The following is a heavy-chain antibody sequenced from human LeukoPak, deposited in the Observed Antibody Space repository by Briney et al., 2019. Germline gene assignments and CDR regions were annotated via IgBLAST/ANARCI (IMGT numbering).Heavy chain of an antibody. J-gene: IGHJ4*02. V-gene: IGHV1-69*04. CDR3: ARDKRGSSSYYSFDY. CDR2: IIPILGIA. D-gene: IGHD3-22*01. CDR1: GGTFTSYT. Sequence: EASVKVSCKASGGTFTSYTISWVRQAPGQGLEWMGRIIPILGIANYAQKFQGRVTITADKSTSTDYMELSSLRSEDTAVYSCARDKRGSSSYYSFDYWGEGTLVTVSS.